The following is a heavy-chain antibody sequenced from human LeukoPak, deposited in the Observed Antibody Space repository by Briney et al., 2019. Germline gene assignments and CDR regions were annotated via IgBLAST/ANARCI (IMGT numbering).Heavy chain of an antibody. V-gene: IGHV3-23*01. Sequence: SGGSLRLSCAASGFTFSSYSMNWVRQAPGKGAEWVSSISGVGGGSYYADSVKGRFTISRDNSKNTLYLQMNSLRAEDTAVYYCAKEAVRKFDFDYWGQGTLVTVSS. CDR2: ISGVGGGS. D-gene: IGHD1-14*01. CDR3: AKEAVRKFDFDY. CDR1: GFTFSSYS. J-gene: IGHJ4*02.